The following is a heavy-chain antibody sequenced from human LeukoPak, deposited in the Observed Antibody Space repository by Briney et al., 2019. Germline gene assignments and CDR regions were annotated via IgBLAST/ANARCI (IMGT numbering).Heavy chain of an antibody. D-gene: IGHD6-6*01. J-gene: IGHJ4*02. CDR2: IYYSGST. CDR1: GGSIRSYY. CDR3: ARSTQASSTSFDS. V-gene: IGHV4-59*01. Sequence: SETLSLTCTVSGGSIRSYYWSWIRQPPGKGLEWIGYIYYSGSTNYNPSLKSRVTMSVDKSKNQCSLRLTSVTAADTAIYFCARSTQASSTSFDSWGQGTLVTVSS.